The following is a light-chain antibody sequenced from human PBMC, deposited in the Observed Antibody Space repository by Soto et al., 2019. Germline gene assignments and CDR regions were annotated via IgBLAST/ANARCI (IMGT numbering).Light chain of an antibody. V-gene: IGKV3-20*01. CDR3: QQYSSSGT. CDR2: GAS. Sequence: EIVLTQSPGTLSLSSGERATLSCRASQSVSNNYLAWYQQKPRQAPSLLIYGASNRTTSIPDRCSGSGSGTDFTLTISILEPEDFAVYYYQQYSSSGTFGQGTKVDIK. CDR1: QSVSNNY. J-gene: IGKJ1*01.